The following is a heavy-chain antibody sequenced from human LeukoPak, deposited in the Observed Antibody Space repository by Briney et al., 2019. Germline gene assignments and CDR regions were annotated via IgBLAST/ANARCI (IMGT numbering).Heavy chain of an antibody. Sequence: SETLSLTYTVSGGSISSYYWSWIRQPPGKGLEWIGYTYYSGSTNYNPSLKSRVTISVDTPKNQFSLKLSSLTASDTAVYYCARGSAYYSNWFDPWRQGTLVTVSS. J-gene: IGHJ5*02. CDR3: ARGSAYYSNWFDP. D-gene: IGHD3-22*01. CDR1: GGSISSYY. CDR2: TYYSGST. V-gene: IGHV4-59*01.